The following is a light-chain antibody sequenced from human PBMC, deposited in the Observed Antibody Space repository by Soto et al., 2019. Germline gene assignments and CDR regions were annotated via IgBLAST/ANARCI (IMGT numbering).Light chain of an antibody. Sequence: EIVMTQSPAALSVSPGERATLSCRASQSVSSNLAWYQQKPGQAPRLLIYGASTRATGIPARFSGSGSGTDFTLTISSLQSEDFAVYYYQQYNNWPPIPFGQGTRLEIK. J-gene: IGKJ5*01. CDR2: GAS. CDR1: QSVSSN. CDR3: QQYNNWPPIP. V-gene: IGKV3-15*01.